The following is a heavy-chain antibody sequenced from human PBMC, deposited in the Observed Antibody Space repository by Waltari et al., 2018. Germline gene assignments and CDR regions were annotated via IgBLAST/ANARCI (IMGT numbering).Heavy chain of an antibody. D-gene: IGHD1-26*01. J-gene: IGHJ4*02. V-gene: IGHV4-34*02. Sequence: QVQLQQWGTGLLRPSETLSLKFAVFGVTPTGYYWTWVRQSPGTGLEWIGEIDHRGVTNINLSLMSRVFMSVYTSDKQLSLKLRSVTAADTAVYYCARHQRRGLRGLDVWGQGTQVAVSS. CDR1: GVTPTGYY. CDR3: ARHQRRGLRGLDV. CDR2: IDHRGVT.